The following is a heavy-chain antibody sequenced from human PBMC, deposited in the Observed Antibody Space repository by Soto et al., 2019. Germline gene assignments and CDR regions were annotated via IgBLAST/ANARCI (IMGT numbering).Heavy chain of an antibody. Sequence: QVRLYQWGVGLLNPSETLSLTCTLSGGSLSGFYWSWIRQPPGKGLEWIGEIKDGGNAKYNPTLKSRVTISMDTSKNQFSLNLPSVTAADTAVYFCSSGRNWGQGTLVTVSS. CDR2: IKDGGNA. CDR3: SSGRN. CDR1: GGSLSGFY. J-gene: IGHJ4*02. V-gene: IGHV4-34*01.